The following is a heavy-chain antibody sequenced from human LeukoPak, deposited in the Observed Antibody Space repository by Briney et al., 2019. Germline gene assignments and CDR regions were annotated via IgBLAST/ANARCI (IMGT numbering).Heavy chain of an antibody. CDR2: IYYSGST. V-gene: IGHV4-39*07. Sequence: PSETLSLTCTVSGGSISSSSYYWGWIRQPPGKGLEWIGSIYYSGSTYYNPSLKSRVTISVDTSKNQFSLKLSSVTAADTAVYYCARVAFGYSYGSGPDYWGQGTLVTVSS. D-gene: IGHD5-18*01. CDR3: ARVAFGYSYGSGPDY. J-gene: IGHJ4*02. CDR1: GGSISSSSYY.